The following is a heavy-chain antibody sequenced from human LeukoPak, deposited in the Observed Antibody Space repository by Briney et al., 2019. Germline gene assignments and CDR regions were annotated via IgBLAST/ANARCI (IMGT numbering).Heavy chain of an antibody. V-gene: IGHV4-61*02. CDR1: GGSISSGSYY. D-gene: IGHD3-10*01. J-gene: IGHJ5*02. Sequence: NASETLSLTCTVSGGSISSGSYYWSWIRQPAGKGLEWIGRIYTSGSTNYNPSLKSRVTISVDTSKNQFSLKLSSVTAADTAVYYCARDGSGSYYKSWFDPWGQGTLVTVSS. CDR3: ARDGSGSYYKSWFDP. CDR2: IYTSGST.